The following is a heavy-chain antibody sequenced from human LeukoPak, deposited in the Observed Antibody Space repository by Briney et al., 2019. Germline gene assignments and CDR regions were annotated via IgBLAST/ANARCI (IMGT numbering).Heavy chain of an antibody. CDR2: ISYDGGNK. CDR1: GFTFSTDG. V-gene: IGHV3-30*03. CDR3: ARRSNDHYGMDV. J-gene: IGHJ6*02. Sequence: PGSSLRLSRAASGFTFSTDGMHWVRQAPGKGLEWVALISYDGGNKYYADSVKARFTISRDNSKKSLYLKMHSLSAEATAVYSCARRSNDHYGMDVWGQGTTVTVS. D-gene: IGHD1-1*01.